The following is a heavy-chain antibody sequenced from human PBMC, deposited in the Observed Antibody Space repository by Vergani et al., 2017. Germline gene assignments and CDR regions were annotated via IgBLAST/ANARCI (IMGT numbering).Heavy chain of an antibody. CDR2: IYYSGST. V-gene: IGHV4-59*08. J-gene: IGHJ6*02. Sequence: QVQLQESGPGLVKPSETLSLTCTVSGGSISSYYWSWIRQPPGKGLEWIGYIYYSGSTNYNPSLKSRVTISVDTSKNQFSLKLSSVTAADTAVYYCARLTRDCSGGSCPSGGYYYYGMDVWGQGTTVTVSS. D-gene: IGHD2-15*01. CDR3: ARLTRDCSGGSCPSGGYYYYGMDV. CDR1: GGSISSYY.